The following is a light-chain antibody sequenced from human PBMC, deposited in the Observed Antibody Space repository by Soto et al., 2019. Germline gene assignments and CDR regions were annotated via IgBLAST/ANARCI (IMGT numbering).Light chain of an antibody. CDR1: QRIATW. CDR2: GAS. J-gene: IGKJ1*01. CDR3: QQYHLYWT. Sequence: IPTTQSPSTLSAAVGDRVTIHCRASQRIATWLAWYQHQPGSAPKLLIYGASTLQSGVPSRFSGSGSGAEFTLTIDNLQPEDFATYYCQQYHLYWTLGPGTKVDI. V-gene: IGKV1-5*01.